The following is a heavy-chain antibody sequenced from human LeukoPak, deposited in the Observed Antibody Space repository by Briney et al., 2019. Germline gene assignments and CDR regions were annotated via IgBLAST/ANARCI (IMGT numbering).Heavy chain of an antibody. V-gene: IGHV1-18*01. CDR2: ISAYNGNT. Sequence: ASVKVSCKASGYTFTSYGISWVRQAPGQGLEWMGWISAYNGNTNYAQKLQGRVTMTTDTSTSAAYMELRSLRSDGTAVYYCARDGYYYDSSGYYKIDYWGQGTLVTVSS. CDR1: GYTFTSYG. J-gene: IGHJ4*02. CDR3: ARDGYYYDSSGYYKIDY. D-gene: IGHD3-22*01.